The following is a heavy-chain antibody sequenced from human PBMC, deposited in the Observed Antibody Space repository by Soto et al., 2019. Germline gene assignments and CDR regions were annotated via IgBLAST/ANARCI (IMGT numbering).Heavy chain of an antibody. J-gene: IGHJ6*02. CDR2: LCRSAYT. CDR3: AKLIAGRGGDYGMDV. D-gene: IGHD6-6*01. Sequence: QVQLQESGPGLVKPSETLSLTCTVSGDSISSYCWSWVRQPAGKGLEWIGRLCRSAYTNYNPSLKSRVTVSEDMSKNQVSLSLSSVTAADTAVYYCAKLIAGRGGDYGMDVWGQGTTVTVSS. CDR1: GDSISSYC. V-gene: IGHV4-4*07.